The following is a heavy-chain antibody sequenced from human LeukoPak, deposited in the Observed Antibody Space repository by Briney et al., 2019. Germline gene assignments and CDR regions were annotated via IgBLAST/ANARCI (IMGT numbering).Heavy chain of an antibody. D-gene: IGHD3-22*01. CDR1: GVIVRSNY. Sequence: PGGSLRLSCVGSGVIVRSNYMTWVRQAPGKGLEWVTIISYDGTNKYYADSVKGRFTISRDNSKNTLFLQMNSLRAEDTAVYYCARSNYYDSRSWGFDIWGQGTMVTVSS. V-gene: IGHV3-30*04. CDR3: ARSNYYDSRSWGFDI. CDR2: ISYDGTNK. J-gene: IGHJ3*02.